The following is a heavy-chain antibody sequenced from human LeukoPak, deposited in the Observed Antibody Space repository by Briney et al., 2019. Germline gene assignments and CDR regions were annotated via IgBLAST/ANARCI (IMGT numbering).Heavy chain of an antibody. CDR1: GFSLSTSGVC. Sequence: KESGPTLVNPTQTLTLTCTFSGFSLSTSGVCVSWIRQPPGKGLEWLGRIDWGDEKYYITSLKNRLTISKDTSKNQVVLTLANVDPVDSGTYYCARTSHGGLPFDYWGQGTLVTVSS. V-gene: IGHV2-70*12. J-gene: IGHJ4*02. CDR3: ARTSHGGLPFDY. CDR2: IDWGDEK. D-gene: IGHD3-10*01.